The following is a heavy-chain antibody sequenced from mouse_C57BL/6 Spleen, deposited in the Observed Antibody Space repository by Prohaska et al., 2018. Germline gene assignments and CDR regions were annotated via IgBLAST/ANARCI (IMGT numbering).Heavy chain of an antibody. CDR1: GYTFTSYW. D-gene: IGHD2-1*01. V-gene: IGHV1-64*01. CDR3: ARRGNYRYYAMDY. J-gene: IGHJ4*01. CDR2: IHPNSGST. Sequence: QVQLQQPGAELVKPGASVKLSCKASGYTFTSYWMHWVKQRPGQGLEWIGMIHPNSGSTNYNEKFKSKDTLTVDKSSSTAYMQLSSLTSEDTAVYYCARRGNYRYYAMDYWGQGTSVTVSS.